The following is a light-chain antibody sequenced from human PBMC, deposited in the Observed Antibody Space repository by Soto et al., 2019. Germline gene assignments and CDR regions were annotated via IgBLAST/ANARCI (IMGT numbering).Light chain of an antibody. J-gene: IGKJ1*01. V-gene: IGKV3-20*01. CDR1: QSISSSY. Sequence: EIVLTQSPGTLSLSPLDRAALXCRASQSISSSYLVWYQQKPGQAPRLLIYGASTRATGIPDRFSGSGSGTDFTLTIDRLEPEDFAVYYCQQSLNPKTFGQGTKVDIK. CDR2: GAS. CDR3: QQSLNPKT.